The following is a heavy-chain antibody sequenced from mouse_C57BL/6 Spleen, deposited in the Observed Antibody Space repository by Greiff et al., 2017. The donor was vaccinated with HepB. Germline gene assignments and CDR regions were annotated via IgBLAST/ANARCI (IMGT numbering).Heavy chain of an antibody. D-gene: IGHD6-2*01. Sequence: QVHLKQSGAELVRPGTSVKMSCKASGYTFTNYWIGWAKQRPGHGLEWIGDIYPGGGYTNYNEKFKGKATLTADKSSSTAYMQFSSLTSDNSAIYYCAIKGVSRVVYCYFGYWGQVTTLTVSS. CDR3: AIKGVSRVVYCYFGY. V-gene: IGHV1-63*01. J-gene: IGHJ2*01. CDR1: GYTFTNYW. CDR2: IYPGGGYT.